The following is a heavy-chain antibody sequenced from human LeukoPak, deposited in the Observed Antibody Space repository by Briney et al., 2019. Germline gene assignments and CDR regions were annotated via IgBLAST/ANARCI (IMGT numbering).Heavy chain of an antibody. Sequence: ASVKVSCKASGGTFSSYAISWVRQAPGQGLEWMGGIIPIFGTANYAQKFQGRVTMTEDTSTDTAYMELSSLRSEDTAVYYCATGRINIVGAILAFDYWGQGTLVTVSS. J-gene: IGHJ4*02. CDR2: IIPIFGTA. CDR3: ATGRINIVGAILAFDY. CDR1: GGTFSSYA. V-gene: IGHV1-69*06. D-gene: IGHD1-26*01.